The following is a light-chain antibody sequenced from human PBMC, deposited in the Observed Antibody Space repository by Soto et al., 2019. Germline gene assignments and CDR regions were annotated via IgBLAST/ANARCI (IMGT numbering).Light chain of an antibody. CDR3: QQYNNYSWT. CDR1: HSMNSW. Sequence: DIQMTQSPSTLSASVGDRVTITCRASHSMNSWLAWYQQQPGKAPRLLIYDASIRGSGVPSRFSGSGSGTEFTLTITSLQPDDFATYYCQQYNNYSWTFGQGTKVDIK. CDR2: DAS. J-gene: IGKJ1*01. V-gene: IGKV1-5*01.